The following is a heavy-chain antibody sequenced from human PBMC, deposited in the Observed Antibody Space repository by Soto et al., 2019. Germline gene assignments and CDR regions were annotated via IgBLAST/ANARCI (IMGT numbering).Heavy chain of an antibody. Sequence: PGGSLRLSCVVSGFTSSSHEMNWVRQAPGKGPEWVSKISESGGTTSYADSVKGRFTISRDNARDSLYLHMDSLRAEDTAVYYCARDRSLIFAVPPYGMDVWGQGTTVTVSS. V-gene: IGHV3-48*03. CDR3: ARDRSLIFAVPPYGMDV. CDR1: GFTSSSHE. CDR2: ISESGGTT. D-gene: IGHD3-3*01. J-gene: IGHJ6*02.